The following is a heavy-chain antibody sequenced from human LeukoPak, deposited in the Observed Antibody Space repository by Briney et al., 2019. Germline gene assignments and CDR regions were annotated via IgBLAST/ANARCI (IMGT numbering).Heavy chain of an antibody. CDR2: ISYDGSNK. D-gene: IGHD3-16*01. CDR1: GFTFSSYA. CDR3: ASWGDDAFDI. J-gene: IGHJ3*02. Sequence: GRSLRLSCAASGFTFSSYAMHWVRQAPGKGLEWVAVISYDGSNKYYADSVKGRFTTSRDNSKNTLYLQMNSLRAEDTAVYYCASWGDDAFDIWGQGTMVTVSS. V-gene: IGHV3-30*01.